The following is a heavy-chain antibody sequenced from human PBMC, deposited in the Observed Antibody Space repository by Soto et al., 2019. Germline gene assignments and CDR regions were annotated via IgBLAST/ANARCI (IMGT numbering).Heavy chain of an antibody. Sequence: SETLSLTCNVSGGSISSSRSYWAWIRQPPGKGLEWIANIYYSGSTYYNPSLKSRVTISVDTSKNQFSLKLSSVTAADTAVYYCARITKDIAVVVAATRTGGWFDPWGQGTLVTVSS. CDR3: ARITKDIAVVVAATRTGGWFDP. CDR2: IYYSGST. V-gene: IGHV4-39*07. CDR1: GGSISSSRSY. J-gene: IGHJ5*02. D-gene: IGHD2-15*01.